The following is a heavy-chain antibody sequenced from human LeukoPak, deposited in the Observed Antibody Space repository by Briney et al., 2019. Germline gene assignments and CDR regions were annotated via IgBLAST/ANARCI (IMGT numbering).Heavy chain of an antibody. CDR2: INHSGST. D-gene: IGHD3-22*01. Sequence: SETLSLTCTVSGGSVSSSSYYWGWIRQPPGKGLEWIGEINHSGSTNYNPSLKSRVTISVDTSKNQFSLKLSSVTAADTAVYYCARALYDSSGYTYWGQGTLVTVSS. V-gene: IGHV4-39*07. J-gene: IGHJ4*02. CDR3: ARALYDSSGYTY. CDR1: GGSVSSSSYY.